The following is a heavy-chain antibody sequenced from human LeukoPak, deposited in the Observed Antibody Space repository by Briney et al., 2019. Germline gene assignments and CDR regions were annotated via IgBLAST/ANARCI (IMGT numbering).Heavy chain of an antibody. D-gene: IGHD3-22*01. CDR1: GFTFSSYS. CDR3: AKGELIAVVGTHYFDY. V-gene: IGHV3-21*01. J-gene: IGHJ4*02. CDR2: ISSSSSYI. Sequence: PGGSLRLSCAASGFTFSSYSMNWVRQAPGKGLEWVSSISSSSSYIYYADSVKGRFTISRDNAKNSLYLQMNSLRVEDTAVYYCAKGELIAVVGTHYFDYWGQGALVTVSS.